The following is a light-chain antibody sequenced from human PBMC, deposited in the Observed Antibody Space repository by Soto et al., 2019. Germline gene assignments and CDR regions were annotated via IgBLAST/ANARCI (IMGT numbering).Light chain of an antibody. CDR3: FSFTTTSTHV. CDR2: GHN. Sequence: QSVLTQPPSVSGAPGQRVTISCTGSTTNIGAGYEVHWYQQRPGTAPKLLVSGHNIRPSGVPDRFYGSKSGNTAYLTISGLQVEDEAEYFCFSFTTTSTHVFGTGTKLTVL. J-gene: IGLJ1*01. V-gene: IGLV1-40*01. CDR1: TTNIGAGYE.